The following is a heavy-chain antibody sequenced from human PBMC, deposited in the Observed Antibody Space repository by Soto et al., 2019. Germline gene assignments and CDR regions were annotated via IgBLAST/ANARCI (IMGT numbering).Heavy chain of an antibody. CDR2: ISAYNGNT. CDR1: GYTFTSYG. Sequence: QVQLVQSGAEVKKPGASVKVSCKASGYTFTSYGISWVRQAPGQGLEWMGWISAYNGNTNYAQKLQGRVTMTTDTSTSTAYMELRSLRSDDTAVYYCARDFKRYCDWFSSGMDVWGQGTTVTVSS. D-gene: IGHD3-9*01. V-gene: IGHV1-18*01. J-gene: IGHJ6*02. CDR3: ARDFKRYCDWFSSGMDV.